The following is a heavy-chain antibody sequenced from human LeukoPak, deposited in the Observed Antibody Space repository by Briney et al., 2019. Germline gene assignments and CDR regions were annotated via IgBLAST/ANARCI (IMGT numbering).Heavy chain of an antibody. V-gene: IGHV3-30*04. D-gene: IGHD6-13*01. CDR2: LPPDGSYQ. CDR3: ARGLHDRSWYGAH. CDR1: GFTFSDYT. Sequence: GGSLRLSCAASGFTFSDYTMQWVRQAPGRGLEWVALLPPDGSYQYYADSLKGRFTISRDNFKNALYLQMNSLRLEDTAVYYCARGLHDRSWYGAHWGQGTLLSVSS. J-gene: IGHJ4*02.